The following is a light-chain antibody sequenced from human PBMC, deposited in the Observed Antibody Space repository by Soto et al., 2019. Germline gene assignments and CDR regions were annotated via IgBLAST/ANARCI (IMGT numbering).Light chain of an antibody. CDR3: QQYNSLPYT. J-gene: IGKJ2*01. CDR1: QDISTY. CDR2: TVP. V-gene: IGKV1-33*01. Sequence: DIQMTQSPSSLSASLGDRVTITCRASQDISTYLNWYQQKPGKAPNLLIYTVPNLETGVPSRFSGSGSGTVLTLTISALQPEDIATYYGQQYNSLPYTFGQGTRLEIE.